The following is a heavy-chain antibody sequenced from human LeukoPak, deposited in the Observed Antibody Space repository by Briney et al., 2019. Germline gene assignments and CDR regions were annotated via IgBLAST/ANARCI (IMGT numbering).Heavy chain of an antibody. CDR2: ISSSSSYI. CDR1: GLTFSSYS. V-gene: IGHV3-21*04. D-gene: IGHD3-10*01. J-gene: IGHJ4*02. Sequence: GGSLRLSCAASGLTFSSYSMNWVRQAPGKGLEWVSSISSSSSYIYYADSVKGRFTISRDNSKNTLYLQMNSLRAEDTAVYYCARLLWFGELIDYWGQGTLVTVSS. CDR3: ARLLWFGELIDY.